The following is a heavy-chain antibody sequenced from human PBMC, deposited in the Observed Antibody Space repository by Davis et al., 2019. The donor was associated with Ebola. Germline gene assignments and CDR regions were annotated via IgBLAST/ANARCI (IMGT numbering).Heavy chain of an antibody. J-gene: IGHJ4*02. CDR3: ARAVRYSVIVTRTSRKYYFDY. CDR2: IVPIFGIA. CDR1: GGTFSNSA. V-gene: IGHV1-69*13. Sequence: SVKVSCKASGGTFSNSAFSWVRQAPGQGLEWVGGIVPIFGIANSAQKFQGRVTITADDSTSTGYMELSSLRSDDTAVYYCARAVRYSVIVTRTSRKYYFDYWGQGSLVTVSS. D-gene: IGHD2/OR15-2a*01.